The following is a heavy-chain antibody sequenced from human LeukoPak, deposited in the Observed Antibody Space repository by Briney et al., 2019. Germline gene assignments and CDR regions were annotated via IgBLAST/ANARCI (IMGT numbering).Heavy chain of an antibody. CDR3: ARAAYNWN. CDR1: GFPIRDYV. V-gene: IGHV3-11*01. Sequence: GGSLRLSCAASGFPIRDYVMTWVRQSPGKGLEWVSYINPSGTALYYADSVKGRFTVSRDNGKNSLSLQLRSLRAEDTALYYCARAAYNWNWGQGTLVTVSS. D-gene: IGHD1-20*01. CDR2: INPSGTAL. J-gene: IGHJ4*02.